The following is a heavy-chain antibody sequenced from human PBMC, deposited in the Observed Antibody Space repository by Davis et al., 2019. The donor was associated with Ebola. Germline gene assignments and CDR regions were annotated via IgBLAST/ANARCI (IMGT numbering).Heavy chain of an antibody. V-gene: IGHV4-39*07. CDR2: IYYSGST. CDR3: ARTTAAAYYYYYYMDV. D-gene: IGHD6-13*01. J-gene: IGHJ6*03. CDR1: GGSISSSSYY. Sequence: PSETLSLTCTVSGGSISSSSYYWGWIRQPPGKGLEWIGSIYYSGSTYYNPSLKSRVTISVDTSKNQFSLKLSSVTAADTAVYYCARTTAAAYYYYYYMDVWGQGTTVTVSS.